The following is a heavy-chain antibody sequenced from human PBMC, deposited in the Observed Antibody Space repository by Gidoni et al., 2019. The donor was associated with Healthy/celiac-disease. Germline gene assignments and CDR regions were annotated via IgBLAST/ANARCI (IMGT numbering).Heavy chain of an antibody. Sequence: QVQLVQSGAEVKKPGASVKVSCKASGYTFTSYAMHWVRQAPGQRLEGMGWINAGNGNTKYSQKFQGRVTITRDTSASTAYMELSSLRSEDTAVYYCARAADFWSGYYPDYWGQGTLVTVSS. J-gene: IGHJ4*02. D-gene: IGHD3-3*01. V-gene: IGHV1-3*01. CDR1: GYTFTSYA. CDR2: INAGNGNT. CDR3: ARAADFWSGYYPDY.